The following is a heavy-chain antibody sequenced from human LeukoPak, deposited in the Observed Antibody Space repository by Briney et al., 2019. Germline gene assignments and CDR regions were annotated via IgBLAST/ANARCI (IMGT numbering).Heavy chain of an antibody. V-gene: IGHV1-69*05. J-gene: IGHJ4*02. CDR2: IIPIFGTA. CDR3: ARSGIVGYSYGYLDY. CDR1: GGALSSYA. D-gene: IGHD5-18*01. Sequence: SVKVSCKASGGALSSYAISWVRQAPGQGLEWMGGIIPIFGTANYAQKFQGRVTITTDESTSTAYMDLSSLRSEDTAVYYCARSGIVGYSYGYLDYWGQGTLVTVSS.